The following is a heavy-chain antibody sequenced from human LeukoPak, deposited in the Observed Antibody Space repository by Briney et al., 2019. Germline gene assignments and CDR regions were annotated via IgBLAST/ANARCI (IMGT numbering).Heavy chain of an antibody. CDR2: INSAGS. CDR3: ARGSTRCYECSFF. V-gene: IGHV3-66*01. Sequence: GGSLRLSCAASGFTFSDYYMSWIRQAPGKGLERVSLINSAGSYYADSVKGRFTISRDNSKNTLYLQMNSLRAEDTAVYYCARGSTRCYECSFFWGQGTLVTVSS. D-gene: IGHD2-2*01. J-gene: IGHJ4*02. CDR1: GFTFSDYY.